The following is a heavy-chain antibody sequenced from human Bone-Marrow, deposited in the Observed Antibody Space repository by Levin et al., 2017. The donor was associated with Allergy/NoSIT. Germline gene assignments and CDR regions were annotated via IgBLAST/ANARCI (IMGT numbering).Heavy chain of an antibody. Sequence: GGSLRLSCAASGFTFSSYAMHWVRQAPGKGLEWVAVISYDGSNKYYADSVKGRFTISRDNSKNTLYLQMNSLRAEDTAVYYCARDSTVTGSFGYWGQGTLVTVSS. CDR1: GFTFSSYA. CDR3: ARDSTVTGSFGY. D-gene: IGHD4-17*01. CDR2: ISYDGSNK. V-gene: IGHV3-30-3*01. J-gene: IGHJ4*02.